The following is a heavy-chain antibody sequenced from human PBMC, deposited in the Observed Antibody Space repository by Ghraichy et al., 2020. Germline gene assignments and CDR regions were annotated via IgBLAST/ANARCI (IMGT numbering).Heavy chain of an antibody. CDR2: ISTSGKTV. CDR3: ASDSGPVTLFGEFSNEYFYYGMEV. D-gene: IGHD3-3*01. CDR1: GFTLSDYY. J-gene: IGHJ6*02. Sequence: GGSLRLSCSASGFTLSDYYVSWIRKAPGQGLEWIAYISTSGKTVHYAASVKGRFSISRDNSKELVYLQMNTLKNDDPAVYFCASDSGPVTLFGEFSNEYFYYGMEVWRHVPTVAVS. V-gene: IGHV3-11*01.